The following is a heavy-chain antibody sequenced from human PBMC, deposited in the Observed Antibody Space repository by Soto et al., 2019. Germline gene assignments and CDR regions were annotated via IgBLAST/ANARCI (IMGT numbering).Heavy chain of an antibody. CDR2: ISHSGST. CDR1: GASFRGYL. V-gene: IGHV4-34*01. J-gene: IGHJ4*02. D-gene: IGHD5-12*01. CDR3: ARWWLGGYDSYFDY. Sequence: SETLSLTCGVYGASFRGYLWSWIRQPPGKGLEWIGEISHSGSTDYNPSLKSRLTISIDASKNQFSLKLSSVTAADTAVYYCARWWLGGYDSYFDYWGQGALVTVSS.